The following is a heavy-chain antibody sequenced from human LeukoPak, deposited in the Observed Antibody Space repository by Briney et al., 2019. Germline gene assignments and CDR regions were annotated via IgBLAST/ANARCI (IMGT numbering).Heavy chain of an antibody. CDR1: GGSISSGSYY. D-gene: IGHD3-3*01. J-gene: IGHJ4*02. Sequence: SETLSLTCTVSGGSISSGSYYWSWIRQPAGRGLEWIGRIYASGSTNYNPSLKSQVTMSVDTSNNQLSLKMTSVTAADTAVYYCARHDFWSDPEYYFDYWGQGTLVTVSS. CDR2: IYASGST. V-gene: IGHV4-61*02. CDR3: ARHDFWSDPEYYFDY.